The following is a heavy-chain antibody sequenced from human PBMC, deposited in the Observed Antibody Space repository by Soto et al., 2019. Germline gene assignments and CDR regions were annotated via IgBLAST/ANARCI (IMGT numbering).Heavy chain of an antibody. V-gene: IGHV1-18*01. D-gene: IGHD3-16*01. CDR2: ISAYNGNT. CDR1: GYTFTNFG. Sequence: QVQLVQSGAEVKKPGASVKVSCKTSGYTFTNFGLSWVRQAPGQGLEWMGWISAYNGNTNYAQNFQGRVTLTTVTSTSTDYMELRSLRSDDKAVYYCARGGPPIDYWGQGALVTVSS. J-gene: IGHJ4*02. CDR3: ARGGPPIDY.